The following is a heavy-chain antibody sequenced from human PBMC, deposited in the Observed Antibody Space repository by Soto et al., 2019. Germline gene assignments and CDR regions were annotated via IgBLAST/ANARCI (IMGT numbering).Heavy chain of an antibody. Sequence: ESGGGVVQPGRSLRLSCAASGFTFSSYGMHWVRQAPGKGLEWVAVIWYDGSNKYYADSVKGRFTISRDNSKNTLYLQMNSLRAEDTAVYYCARDRGSGYSYAIDYWGQGTLVTVSS. CDR2: IWYDGSNK. D-gene: IGHD5-18*01. J-gene: IGHJ4*02. CDR1: GFTFSSYG. CDR3: ARDRGSGYSYAIDY. V-gene: IGHV3-33*01.